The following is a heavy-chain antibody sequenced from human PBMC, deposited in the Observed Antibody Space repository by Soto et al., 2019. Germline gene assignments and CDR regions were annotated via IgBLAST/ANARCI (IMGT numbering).Heavy chain of an antibody. J-gene: IGHJ4*02. D-gene: IGHD6-6*01. CDR1: GYTFTSYG. V-gene: IGHV1-8*01. CDR3: ARGLSTITARRRFPPGHCDS. Sequence: ASVKVSCKASGYTFTSYGISWVRQATGQGLEWMGWVNPNSGNTGYAQKFQGRVTMTRDISISTAYMELRNLRSDDTAVYYCARGLSTITARRRFPPGHCDSWGKGSLVAVAS. CDR2: VNPNSGNT.